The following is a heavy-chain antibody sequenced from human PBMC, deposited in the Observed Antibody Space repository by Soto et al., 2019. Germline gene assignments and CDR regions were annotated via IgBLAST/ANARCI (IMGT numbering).Heavy chain of an antibody. CDR2: ISVYNGNT. D-gene: IGHD1-26*01. CDR3: AKTGLVQEYYFDY. Sequence: GASVKVSCKASGYTFTSYGIGWVRQAPGQGLEWMGWISVYNGNTNYPQKLQGRVTMTTDTSTGTAYMELRSLQSDDTAVYYCAKTGLVQEYYFDYWGQGTPVTVSS. CDR1: GYTFTSYG. J-gene: IGHJ4*02. V-gene: IGHV1-18*01.